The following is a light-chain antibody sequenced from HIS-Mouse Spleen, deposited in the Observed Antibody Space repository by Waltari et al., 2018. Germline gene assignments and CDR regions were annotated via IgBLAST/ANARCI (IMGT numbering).Light chain of an antibody. Sequence: EIVLTQSPGTLSLSPGERAPLSCRASQSVSSSYLACYQQKPGQAPRLLIYGASRRATRIPDRFSGSGSGTDFTLTISRLEPEDFAVYYCQQYGSSPYTFGQGTKLEIK. V-gene: IGKV3-20*01. J-gene: IGKJ2*01. CDR1: QSVSSSY. CDR2: GAS. CDR3: QQYGSSPYT.